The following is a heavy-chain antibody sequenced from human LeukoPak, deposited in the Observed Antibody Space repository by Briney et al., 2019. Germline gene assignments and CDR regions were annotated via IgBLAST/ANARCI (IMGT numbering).Heavy chain of an antibody. CDR1: GFTFSSYS. CDR3: ARSQERAIYKQWPAQSDY. CDR2: ISSSSSTI. J-gene: IGHJ4*02. Sequence: GGSLRLSCAASGFTFSSYSMNWVRQAPGKGREWVSYISSSSSTIYYADSVKGRFTISRDNAKNSLYLQMNSLRAEDTAVYYCARSQERAIYKQWPAQSDYWGQGTLVTVSS. D-gene: IGHD6-19*01. V-gene: IGHV3-48*01.